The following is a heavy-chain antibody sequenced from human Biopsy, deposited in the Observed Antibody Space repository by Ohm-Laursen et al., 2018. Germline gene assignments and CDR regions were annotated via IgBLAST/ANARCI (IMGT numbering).Heavy chain of an antibody. CDR2: ITWNSGHI. D-gene: IGHD6-19*01. CDR3: AKEGRNSGHVDY. CDR1: DFTFDDYA. V-gene: IGHV3-9*01. Sequence: SLRLSCTASDFTFDDYAMSWVRQRPGKGLEWVSGITWNSGHIAYADSVKGRFTISRDNAKNVLWLQMNSLKAEDTAIYYCAKEGRNSGHVDYWGQGTLVTVS. J-gene: IGHJ4*02.